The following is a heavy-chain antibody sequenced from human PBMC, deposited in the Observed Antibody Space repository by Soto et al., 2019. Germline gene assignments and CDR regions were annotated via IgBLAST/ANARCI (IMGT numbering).Heavy chain of an antibody. D-gene: IGHD3-3*01. CDR1: GGSISSSSYY. CDR2: IYYSGST. V-gene: IGHV4-39*01. CDR3: ARLGGDGITIFGVVFHNYFDY. Sequence: SETLSLTCTVSGGSISSSSYYWCWIRQPPGKGLEWIGSIYYSGSTYYNPSLKSRVTISVDTSKNQFSLKLSSVTAADTAVYYCARLGGDGITIFGVVFHNYFDYWGQGTLVTVSS. J-gene: IGHJ4*02.